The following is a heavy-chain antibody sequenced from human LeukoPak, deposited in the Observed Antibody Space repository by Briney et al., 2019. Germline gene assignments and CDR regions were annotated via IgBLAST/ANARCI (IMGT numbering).Heavy chain of an antibody. Sequence: ASVKVSCKASGGTFSSYAISWVRQAPGQGLEWMGGIIPIFGTANYAQKFQGRVTITTDESTSTAYMELSSLRSEDTAVYYCARSYDSSGRIDYWGQGTLVTVSS. CDR2: IIPIFGTA. D-gene: IGHD3-22*01. J-gene: IGHJ4*02. V-gene: IGHV1-69*05. CDR1: GGTFSSYA. CDR3: ARSYDSSGRIDY.